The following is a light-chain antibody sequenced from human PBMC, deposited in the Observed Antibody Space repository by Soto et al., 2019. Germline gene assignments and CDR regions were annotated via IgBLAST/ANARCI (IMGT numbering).Light chain of an antibody. CDR2: DNS. Sequence: QSVLTQPPSVSGAPGQRVTISCTGSSSNIGAGYDVHWYQQLLGTAPKLVIYDNSNRPSGVPDRFSGSRSGTSASLAITGLQTEDEADYYCSSYRSSNTPFVFGTGTKLTVL. J-gene: IGLJ1*01. V-gene: IGLV1-40*01. CDR3: SSYRSSNTPFV. CDR1: SSNIGAGYD.